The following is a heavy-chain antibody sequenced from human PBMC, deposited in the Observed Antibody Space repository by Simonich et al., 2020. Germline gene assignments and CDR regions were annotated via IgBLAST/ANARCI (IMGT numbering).Heavy chain of an antibody. V-gene: IGHV3-21*01. CDR2: ISSSSSYI. CDR3: AIDTTYYGSGSYYLDY. D-gene: IGHD3-10*01. Sequence: GGGLVKPGGSLRLSCAASGFTFSSYSMNWVRQAPGKGLEWVSTISSSSSYIDYADSVKGRFTISRDNAKNSLYLQMNSLRAEDTAVYYCAIDTTYYGSGSYYLDYWGQGTLVTVSS. J-gene: IGHJ4*02. CDR1: GFTFSSYS.